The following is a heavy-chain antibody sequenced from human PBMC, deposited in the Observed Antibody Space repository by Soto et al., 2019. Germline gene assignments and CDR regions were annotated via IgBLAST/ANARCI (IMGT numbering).Heavy chain of an antibody. D-gene: IGHD2-2*03. CDR1: GYTFSNSG. CDR3: AKSSAAVAGYFFDS. V-gene: IGHV1-18*04. Sequence: QVQLVQSGAEVKKPGASVKVSCKASGYTFSNSGITWVRQAPGQVPEWMGWISVFSGDTKSAQRLQGRLTMTTDTFTRTAYMELRSLRSDDTAVYYCAKSSAAVAGYFFDSWGQGTLVAVSS. J-gene: IGHJ4*02. CDR2: ISVFSGDT.